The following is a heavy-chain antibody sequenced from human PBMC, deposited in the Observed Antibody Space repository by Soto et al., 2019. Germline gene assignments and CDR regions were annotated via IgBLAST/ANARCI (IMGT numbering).Heavy chain of an antibody. CDR3: AKDVNGYNLFGFDY. Sequence: PSETLSLTCTVSGGSISSYYWSWVRQAPGKGLEWVSAISGSGGSTYYADSVKGRFTISRDNSKNTLYLQMNSLRAEDTAVYYCAKDVNGYNLFGFDYWGQGTLVTVSS. V-gene: IGHV3-23*01. CDR1: GGSISSYY. CDR2: ISGSGGST. J-gene: IGHJ4*02. D-gene: IGHD5-12*01.